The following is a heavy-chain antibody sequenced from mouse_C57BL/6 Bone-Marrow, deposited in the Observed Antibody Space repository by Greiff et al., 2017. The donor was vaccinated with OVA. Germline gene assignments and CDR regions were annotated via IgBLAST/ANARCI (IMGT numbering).Heavy chain of an antibody. Sequence: VQLQQSGPELVKPGASVKIPCKASGYTFTDYNMDWVKQSHGKSLEWIGDINPNNGGTIYNQKFKGKATLTVDKSSSTAYMELRSLTSEDTAVYYCARDYGSNSEAWFAYWGQGTLVTITA. V-gene: IGHV1-18*01. D-gene: IGHD1-1*01. CDR1: GYTFTDYN. J-gene: IGHJ3*01. CDR2: INPNNGGT. CDR3: ARDYGSNSEAWFAY.